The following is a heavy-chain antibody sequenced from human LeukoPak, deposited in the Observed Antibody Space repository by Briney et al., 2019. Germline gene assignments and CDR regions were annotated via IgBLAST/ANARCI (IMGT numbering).Heavy chain of an antibody. J-gene: IGHJ6*02. CDR2: IYSGGST. CDR1: GFTVSSNY. V-gene: IGHV3-53*05. D-gene: IGHD6-6*01. CDR3: ARVHSSSPRGYYYGMDV. Sequence: PGGSLRLSCAASGFTVSSNYMSWVRQAPGKGLEWVSVIYSGGSTYYADSVKGRFTISRDNSKNTLYLQMNSLRAEDTAVYYCARVHSSSPRGYYYGMDVWGQGTTVTVSS.